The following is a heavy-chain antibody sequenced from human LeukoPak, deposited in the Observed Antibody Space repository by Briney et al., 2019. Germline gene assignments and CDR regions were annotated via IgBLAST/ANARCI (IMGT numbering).Heavy chain of an antibody. J-gene: IGHJ1*01. Sequence: GGSLRLSCAASGFTFSSYAMSWVRQAPGKGLEWVSAISGSGGSTYYADSVKGRFTISRDNSKNTLYLQMNSLRAEDTAVYYCAKDRRYSYGQTEYFQHWGQGTLVTVS. CDR2: ISGSGGST. D-gene: IGHD5-18*01. CDR3: AKDRRYSYGQTEYFQH. CDR1: GFTFSSYA. V-gene: IGHV3-23*01.